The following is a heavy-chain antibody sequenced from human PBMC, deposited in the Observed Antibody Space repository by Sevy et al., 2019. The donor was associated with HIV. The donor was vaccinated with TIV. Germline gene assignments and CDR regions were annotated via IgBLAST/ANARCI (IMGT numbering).Heavy chain of an antibody. V-gene: IGHV3-11*01. Sequence: GGSLRLSCAASGFTFSTYYMTWICQAPGKGLEWLAYISLSHHTIYYADSVKGRFTISRDNAKNSLYLQMNNLRAEDTATYYCARDPGYSSGWYGPHFDYWGQGALVTVSS. J-gene: IGHJ4*02. D-gene: IGHD6-19*01. CDR3: ARDPGYSSGWYGPHFDY. CDR1: GFTFSTYY. CDR2: ISLSHHTI.